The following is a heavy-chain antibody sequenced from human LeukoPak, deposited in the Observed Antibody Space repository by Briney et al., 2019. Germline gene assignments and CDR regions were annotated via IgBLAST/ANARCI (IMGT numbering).Heavy chain of an antibody. V-gene: IGHV1-2*06. D-gene: IGHD2-8*01. Sequence: EASVKVSCKASGYTFTGYYMHWVRQAPGQGLEWMGRINPNSGGTNYAQKFQGRVTMTRDTSISTAYMELSRLRSDHTAVYYCPSWGQIWMVDAISRGHYRGQGTLVTVSS. J-gene: IGHJ4*02. CDR3: PSWGQIWMVDAISRGHY. CDR2: INPNSGGT. CDR1: GYTFTGYY.